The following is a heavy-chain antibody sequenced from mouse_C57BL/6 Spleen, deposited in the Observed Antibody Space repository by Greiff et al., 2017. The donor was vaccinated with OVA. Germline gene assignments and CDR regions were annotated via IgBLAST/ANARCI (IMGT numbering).Heavy chain of an antibody. CDR2: ISYDGSN. CDR3: ARGMEWFAY. CDR1: GYSITSGYY. Sequence: VQLQQSGPGLVKPSQSLSLTCSVTGYSITSGYYWNWIRQFPGNKLEWMGYISYDGSNNYNPSLKNRISITRDTSKNQFFLKLNSVTTEDTATYYCARGMEWFAYWGQGTLVTVSA. V-gene: IGHV3-6*01. J-gene: IGHJ3*01. D-gene: IGHD2-3*01.